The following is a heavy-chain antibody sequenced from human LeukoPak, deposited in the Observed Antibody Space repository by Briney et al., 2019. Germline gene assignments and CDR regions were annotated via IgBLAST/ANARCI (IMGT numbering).Heavy chain of an antibody. V-gene: IGHV3-30*03. Sequence: PGGSLRLSCAASGFTFSSYAMNWVRQAPGKGLEWVAVISYDGSNKYYADSVKGRFTISRDNSKNTLYLQMNSLRAEDTAVYYCARAYSGSSDDAFDIWGQGTMVTVSS. D-gene: IGHD1-26*01. CDR2: ISYDGSNK. CDR3: ARAYSGSSDDAFDI. J-gene: IGHJ3*02. CDR1: GFTFSSYA.